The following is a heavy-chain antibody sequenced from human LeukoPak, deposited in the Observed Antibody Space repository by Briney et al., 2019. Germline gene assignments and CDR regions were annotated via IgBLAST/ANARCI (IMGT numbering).Heavy chain of an antibody. Sequence: SGESLQISCKGSGYSFTSYWIGWVRQMPGKGLEWMGIIYPGDSDTRYSPSFQGQVTISADRSISTAYLQWSSLKASDTAMYYCARARQRINWFDPWGQGTLVTVSS. V-gene: IGHV5-51*01. J-gene: IGHJ5*02. CDR2: IYPGDSDT. CDR3: ARARQRINWFDP. D-gene: IGHD1-14*01. CDR1: GYSFTSYW.